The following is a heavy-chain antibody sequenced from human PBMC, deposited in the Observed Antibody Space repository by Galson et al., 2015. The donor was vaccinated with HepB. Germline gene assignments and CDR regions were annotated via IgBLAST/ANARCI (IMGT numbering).Heavy chain of an antibody. D-gene: IGHD3-10*01. CDR1: GGSISSGDYY. CDR2: IYYSGST. CDR3: ARGFLWFGELTSLTD. Sequence: TLSLTCTVSGGSISSGDYYWSWIRQPPGKGLEWIGYIYYSGSTYYNPSLKSRVTISVDTSKNQFSLKLSSVTAADTAVYYCARGFLWFGELTSLTDWGQGTLVTVSS. V-gene: IGHV4-30-4*01. J-gene: IGHJ4*02.